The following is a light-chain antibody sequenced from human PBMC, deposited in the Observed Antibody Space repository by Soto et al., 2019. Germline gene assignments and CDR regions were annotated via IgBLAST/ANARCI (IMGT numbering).Light chain of an antibody. J-gene: IGKJ1*01. CDR3: QQYGSSPWT. CDR2: GAS. Sequence: EIVLTQSPGTLSLSPGERATLSCRASQSVSSSFLAWYQQKPGQAPRLLIYGASSRATGIPDRFSGRGSGKDFTLTISRLEHEDCAVYYCQQYGSSPWTFGQGTKVEIK. CDR1: QSVSSSF. V-gene: IGKV3-20*01.